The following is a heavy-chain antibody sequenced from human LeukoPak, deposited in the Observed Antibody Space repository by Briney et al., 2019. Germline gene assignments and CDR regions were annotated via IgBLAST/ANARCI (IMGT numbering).Heavy chain of an antibody. CDR2: IIPILGIA. J-gene: IGHJ4*02. D-gene: IGHD1-26*01. V-gene: IGHV1-69*04. Sequence: SVKVSCKASGGTFSSYAISWVRQAPGQGLEWMGRIIPILGIANYAQKFQGRVTITADKSTSTAYMELSSLRSEDTAVYYCARDPVDGHYHFDSWGQGTLVTVSS. CDR1: GGTFSSYA. CDR3: ARDPVDGHYHFDS.